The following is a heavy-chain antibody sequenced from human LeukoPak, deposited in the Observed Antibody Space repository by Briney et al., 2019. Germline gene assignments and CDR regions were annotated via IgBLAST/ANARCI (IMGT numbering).Heavy chain of an antibody. D-gene: IGHD5-18*01. Sequence: ASVKVSCKASGFTFTAYYMHWVRQAPGQGLEWRGWINPNGGATNYAQKFQGRVSMTRDMSISTVYMDLSRLRSDDTAVYYCARDGGTAMGVIDYWGQGTPVTVSS. CDR2: INPNGGAT. CDR1: GFTFTAYY. CDR3: ARDGGTAMGVIDY. J-gene: IGHJ4*02. V-gene: IGHV1-2*02.